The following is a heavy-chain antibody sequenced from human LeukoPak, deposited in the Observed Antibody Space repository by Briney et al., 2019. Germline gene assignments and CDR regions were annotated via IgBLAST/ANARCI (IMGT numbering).Heavy chain of an antibody. CDR3: ARGSGFWSGYYTGYYYYMDV. Sequence: ASVKVSCKASGYTFTSYGINWVRQATGQGLEWMGWMNPNSGNTGYAQKFQGRVTITRNTSISTAYMELSSLRSEDTAVYYCARGSGFWSGYYTGYYYYMDVWGKGTTVTVSS. CDR1: GYTFTSYG. J-gene: IGHJ6*03. CDR2: MNPNSGNT. D-gene: IGHD3-3*01. V-gene: IGHV1-8*03.